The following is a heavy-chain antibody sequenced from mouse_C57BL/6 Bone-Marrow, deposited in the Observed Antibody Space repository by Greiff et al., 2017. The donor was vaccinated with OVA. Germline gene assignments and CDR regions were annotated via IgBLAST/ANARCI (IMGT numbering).Heavy chain of an antibody. J-gene: IGHJ4*01. Sequence: VQLQQSGAELARPGASVKLSCKASGYTFTSYGISWVKQRTGQGLEWIGEIYPRSGNTYYNEKFKGKATLTADKSSSTAYMELRSLTSEDSAVYFCARGNYDGGMDYGGQGKSVTVSA. CDR2: IYPRSGNT. D-gene: IGHD2-1*01. V-gene: IGHV1-81*01. CDR3: ARGNYDGGMDY. CDR1: GYTFTSYG.